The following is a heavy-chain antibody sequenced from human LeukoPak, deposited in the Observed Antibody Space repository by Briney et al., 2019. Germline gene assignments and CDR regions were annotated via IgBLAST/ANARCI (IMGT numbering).Heavy chain of an antibody. D-gene: IGHD1-26*01. CDR2: IYHSGST. Sequence: SQTLSLTCTVSGGSISSGGYYWSWIRQPPGKGLEWIGYIYHSGSTYYNPSLKSRVTISVDRSKNQFSLKLSSVTAADTAVYYCARLIFIGSRPFDYWGQGTLVTVSS. CDR3: ARLIFIGSRPFDY. J-gene: IGHJ4*02. CDR1: GGSISSGGYY. V-gene: IGHV4-30-2*01.